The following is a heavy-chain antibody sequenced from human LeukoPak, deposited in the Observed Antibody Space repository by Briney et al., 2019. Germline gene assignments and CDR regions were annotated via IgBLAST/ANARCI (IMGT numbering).Heavy chain of an antibody. CDR3: ARDGEYSSGWYGGNYFDY. V-gene: IGHV1-69*04. J-gene: IGHJ4*02. Sequence: SVKVSCKASGGTFSSYAISWVRQAPGQGLEWMGRIIPILGIANYAQKFQGRVTITADKSTSTVYMELSSLRSEDTAVYYCARDGEYSSGWYGGNYFDYWGQGTLVTVSS. D-gene: IGHD6-19*01. CDR1: GGTFSSYA. CDR2: IIPILGIA.